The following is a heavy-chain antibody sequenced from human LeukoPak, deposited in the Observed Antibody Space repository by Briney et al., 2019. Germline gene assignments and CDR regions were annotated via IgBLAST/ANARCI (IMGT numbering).Heavy chain of an antibody. D-gene: IGHD1-26*01. J-gene: IGHJ3*02. V-gene: IGHV3-23*01. CDR1: GFTFSSYA. Sequence: PGGSLRLSCAASGFTFSSYAMSWVRQAPGKGLEWVSTIRNGGGSTYYADSVKGRFTISRDNSKNTLYLQMNSLRAEDTAVYYCAKSPKFGSYGAFDIWGQGTMVTVSS. CDR3: AKSPKFGSYGAFDI. CDR2: IRNGGGST.